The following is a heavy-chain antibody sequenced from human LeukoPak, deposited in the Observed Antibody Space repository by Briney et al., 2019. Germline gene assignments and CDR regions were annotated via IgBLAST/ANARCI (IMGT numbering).Heavy chain of an antibody. V-gene: IGHV4-34*01. Sequence: SETLSLTCAVYGGSFSGYYWSWIRQPPGKGLEWIGEINHSGSTNYNPSLKSRVTISVDTSKNQFSLKLSSVTAADTAVYYCAREKYSSSWTHAFDIWGQGTMVTVSS. D-gene: IGHD6-13*01. CDR1: GGSFSGYY. CDR3: AREKYSSSWTHAFDI. J-gene: IGHJ3*02. CDR2: INHSGST.